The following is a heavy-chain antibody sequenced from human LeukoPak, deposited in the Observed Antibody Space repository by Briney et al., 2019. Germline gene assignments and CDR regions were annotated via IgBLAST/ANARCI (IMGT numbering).Heavy chain of an antibody. J-gene: IGHJ4*02. D-gene: IGHD3-3*01. V-gene: IGHV4-38-2*02. CDR1: GYSISSGYY. CDR2: IYHSGST. CDR3: AVNDFWSGYPFDY. Sequence: KASETLSLTCTVSGYSISSGYYCGWIRQPPGKGLEWIGSIYHSGSTYYNPSLKSRVTISVDTSKNQFSLKLSSVTAADTAVYYCAVNDFWSGYPFDYWGQGTLDTVSS.